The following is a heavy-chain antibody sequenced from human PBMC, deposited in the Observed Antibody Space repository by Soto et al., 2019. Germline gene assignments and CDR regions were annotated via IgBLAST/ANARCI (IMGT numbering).Heavy chain of an antibody. D-gene: IGHD3-3*01. Sequence: LCGAASWCTFVIVEINWVRQAPGKGLECISYISSPGSTIHYADSLKCRFTISRDNARNSLYLQMNRLRAEDTAVYYCTRYTHSACRSGPSRSHCGWQXWRQGPRDT. CDR1: WCTFVIVE. CDR2: ISSPGSTI. CDR3: TRYTHSACRSGPSRSHCGWQX. V-gene: IGHV3-48*03. J-gene: IGHJ6*02.